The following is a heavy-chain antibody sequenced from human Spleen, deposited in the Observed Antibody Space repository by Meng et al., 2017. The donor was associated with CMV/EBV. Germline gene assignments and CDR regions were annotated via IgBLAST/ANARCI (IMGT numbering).Heavy chain of an antibody. CDR3: ARRGNYYYYYGMDV. J-gene: IGHJ6*02. CDR1: GGSISSSSYY. V-gene: IGHV4-39*01. Sequence: SETLSLTCTVSGGSISSSSYYWGWIRQPPGKGLEWIASIYYSGNTYYNPSLKNRVTISVDTSKNQFSLKLCSVTAADTAVYYCARRGNYYYYYGMDVWGQGTTVTVSS. CDR2: IYYSGNT.